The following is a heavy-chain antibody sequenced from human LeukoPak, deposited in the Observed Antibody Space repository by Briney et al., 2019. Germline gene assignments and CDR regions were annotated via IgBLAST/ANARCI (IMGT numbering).Heavy chain of an antibody. CDR2: IYYSGST. CDR1: GGSISSYY. V-gene: IGHV4-59*01. Sequence: SETLSPTCTVSGGSISSYYWSWIRQPPGKGLEWIGYIYYSGSTNYNPSLKSRVTISVATSKSQFSLKLSSVTAADAAVSYCARVGIAVAANYYYYMGVWGKRTTVTVSS. D-gene: IGHD6-19*01. CDR3: ARVGIAVAANYYYYMGV. J-gene: IGHJ6*03.